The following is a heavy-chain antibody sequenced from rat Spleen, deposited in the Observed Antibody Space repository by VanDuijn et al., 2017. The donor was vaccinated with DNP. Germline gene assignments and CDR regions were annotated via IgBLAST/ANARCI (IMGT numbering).Heavy chain of an antibody. D-gene: IGHD1-11*01. CDR3: ATHPNYGGYSSYAMDA. V-gene: IGHV5S10*01. CDR2: IIYDGSRT. J-gene: IGHJ4*01. Sequence: EVQLVESGGGLVQPGRSLKLSCAASGFTFSDYNMAWVRQAPKKGLEWVATIIYDGSRTYYRDSVKGRFTISRDNAKSTLYLQMDSLRSEDTATYYWATHPNYGGYSSYAMDAWGQGTSVTVSS. CDR1: GFTFSDYN.